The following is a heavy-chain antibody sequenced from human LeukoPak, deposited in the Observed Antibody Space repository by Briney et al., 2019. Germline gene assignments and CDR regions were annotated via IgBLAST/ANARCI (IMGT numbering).Heavy chain of an antibody. D-gene: IGHD3-9*01. J-gene: IGHJ6*03. CDR3: ARRYFDWLSYYYYYMDV. CDR1: GGSFSGYY. V-gene: IGHV4-34*01. CDR2: INHSGST. Sequence: PSETLSLTCAVYGGSFSGYYWSWIRQPPGKGLEWIGEINHSGSTNYNPSLKSRVTISVDTSKNQFSLKLSSVTAADTAVYYCARRYFDWLSYYYYYMDVWGKGTTVTISS.